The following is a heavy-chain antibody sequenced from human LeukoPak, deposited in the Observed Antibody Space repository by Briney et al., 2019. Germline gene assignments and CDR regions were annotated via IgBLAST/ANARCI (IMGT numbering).Heavy chain of an antibody. CDR1: AYSIRGYY. CDR2: ISYSGST. Sequence: SETLSLTCSVSAYSIRGYYWSWIRQPPGKGLEWIGYISYSGSTNYNPSLKSRVTISVDTSKNQFSLKLSSVTAADTAVYYCARPVLGYWGQGTLVTVSS. D-gene: IGHD2/OR15-2a*01. CDR3: ARPVLGY. V-gene: IGHV4-59*12. J-gene: IGHJ4*02.